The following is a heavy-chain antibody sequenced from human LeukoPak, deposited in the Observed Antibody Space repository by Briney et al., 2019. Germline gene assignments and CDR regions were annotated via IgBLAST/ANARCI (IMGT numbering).Heavy chain of an antibody. D-gene: IGHD6-13*01. V-gene: IGHV3-30-3*01. CDR1: GFTFSSYA. CDR3: ARDMRAAGNYFDY. Sequence: GRSLRLSCAASGFTFSSYAMHWVRQAPGKGLKWVAVISYDGSNKYYADSVKGRFTISRDNSKNTLYLQMNSLRAEDTAVYYCARDMRAAGNYFDYWGQGTLVTVSS. CDR2: ISYDGSNK. J-gene: IGHJ4*02.